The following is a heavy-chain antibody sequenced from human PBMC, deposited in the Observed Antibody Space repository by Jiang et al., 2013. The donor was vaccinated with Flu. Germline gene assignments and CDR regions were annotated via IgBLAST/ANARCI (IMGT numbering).Heavy chain of an antibody. V-gene: IGHV3-7*03. D-gene: IGHD4-17*01. CDR1: GFTFSSYW. CDR3: ASVHDYGDYVPCYFDY. CDR2: IKQDGSEK. Sequence: VQLVESGGGLVQPGGSLRLSCAASGFTFSSYWMSWVRQAPGKGLEWVANIKQDGSEKYYVDSVKGRFTISRDNAKNSLYLQMNSLRAEDTAVYYCASVHDYGDYVPCYFDYWGQGTLVTVSS. J-gene: IGHJ4*02.